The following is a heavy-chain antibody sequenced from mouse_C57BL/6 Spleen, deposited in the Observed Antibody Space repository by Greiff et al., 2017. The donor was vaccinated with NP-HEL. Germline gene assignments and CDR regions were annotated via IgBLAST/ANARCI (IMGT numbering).Heavy chain of an antibody. V-gene: IGHV1-15*01. CDR3: TRQALYYSNYVGRYCDY. D-gene: IGHD2-5*01. CDR1: GYTFTDYE. Sequence: QVQLQQSGAELVRPGASVTLSCKASGYTFTDYEMHWVKQTPVHGLEWIGAIDPETGGTAYNQKFKGKAILTADKSSSTAYMELRSLTSEDSAVYYCTRQALYYSNYVGRYCDYWGQGTTLTVSS. J-gene: IGHJ2*01. CDR2: IDPETGGT.